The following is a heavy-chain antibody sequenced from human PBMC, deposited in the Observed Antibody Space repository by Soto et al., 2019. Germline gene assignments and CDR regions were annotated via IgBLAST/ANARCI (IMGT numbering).Heavy chain of an antibody. Sequence: GGSLRLSCAASGFSFSHYWMHWVRQAPGKGLVWVSPISASGRATTYADSVRGRFTISRDNANNTLYLQMSSLRAEDSAVYYCARGSKDSYPGSRIFDFWGRGTLVTVSS. CDR3: ARGSKDSYPGSRIFDF. D-gene: IGHD3-10*01. CDR1: GFSFSHYW. V-gene: IGHV3-74*03. CDR2: ISASGRAT. J-gene: IGHJ4*02.